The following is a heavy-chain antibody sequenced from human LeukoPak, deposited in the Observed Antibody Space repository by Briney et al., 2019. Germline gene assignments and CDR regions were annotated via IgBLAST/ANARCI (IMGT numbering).Heavy chain of an antibody. CDR2: INPSIGST. D-gene: IGHD3-22*01. CDR3: ARFSSPRYYYDSSGYFMDY. J-gene: IGHJ4*02. Sequence: ASVKVSCKTSGYTFTGYYIHWARQAPGQGLEWMGWINPSIGSTIYAQKFQGRVTMTRDTSISTAYMELSRLRSDDTAVYYCARFSSPRYYYDSSGYFMDYWGQGTLVTVSS. CDR1: GYTFTGYY. V-gene: IGHV1-2*02.